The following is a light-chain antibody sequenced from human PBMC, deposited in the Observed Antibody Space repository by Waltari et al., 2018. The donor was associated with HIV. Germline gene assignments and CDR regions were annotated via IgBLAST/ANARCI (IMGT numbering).Light chain of an antibody. V-gene: IGLV1-47*01. CDR2: KDT. Sequence: QSVLTQPPSASGTPGQRVTISCSGSSSNIENDNVYWYQQLTGAAPRLLIYKDTQRPSGVPDRFTGSKSGTAASLAISGPRSEDEADYYCVGWDSRLSGYVFGSGTKVTVL. CDR1: SSNIENDN. CDR3: VGWDSRLSGYV. J-gene: IGLJ1*01.